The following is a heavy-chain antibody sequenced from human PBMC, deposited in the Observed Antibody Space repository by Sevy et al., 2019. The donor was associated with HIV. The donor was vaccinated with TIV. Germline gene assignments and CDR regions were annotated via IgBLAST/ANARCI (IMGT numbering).Heavy chain of an antibody. Sequence: SETLSLTCAVSGSSISSIYYWGWIRQPPGKGLEWIGTIYHGGSTYYNPSLKSRVTISVDTSKNQFSLKVTSVTAADKAVYFCARHKAPAGTYFDYWGRGTLVTVSS. CDR1: GSSISSIYY. J-gene: IGHJ4*02. CDR2: IYHGGST. CDR3: ARHKAPAGTYFDY. V-gene: IGHV4-38-2*01. D-gene: IGHD1-26*01.